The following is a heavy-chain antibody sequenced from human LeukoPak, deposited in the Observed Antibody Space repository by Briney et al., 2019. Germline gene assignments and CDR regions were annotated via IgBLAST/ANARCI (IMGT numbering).Heavy chain of an antibody. J-gene: IGHJ3*02. Sequence: PGGSLRLSCAASGFTFSSYAMHWVRQAPGKGLKWVAVISYDGSNKYYADSVKGRFTISRDNSKNTLYLQMNSLRAEDTAVYYCARDGPCSSTSCLIEGRLDAFDIWGQGIMVTVSS. CDR3: ARDGPCSSTSCLIEGRLDAFDI. D-gene: IGHD2-2*01. CDR1: GFTFSSYA. CDR2: ISYDGSNK. V-gene: IGHV3-30-3*01.